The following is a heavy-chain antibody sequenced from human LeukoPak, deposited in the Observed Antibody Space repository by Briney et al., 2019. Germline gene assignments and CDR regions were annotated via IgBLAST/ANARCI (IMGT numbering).Heavy chain of an antibody. J-gene: IGHJ5*02. CDR2: MNPNSGNT. V-gene: IGHV1-8*01. D-gene: IGHD6-19*01. Sequence: APVKVSCKASGYTFTSYDINWVRQATGQGLEWMGWMNPNSGNTGYAQKFQGRVTMTRNTSICTAYMELSSLRSEDTAVYYCARGDNSGWYTSGRWFDPWGQGTLVTVS. CDR3: ARGDNSGWYTSGRWFDP. CDR1: GYTFTSYD.